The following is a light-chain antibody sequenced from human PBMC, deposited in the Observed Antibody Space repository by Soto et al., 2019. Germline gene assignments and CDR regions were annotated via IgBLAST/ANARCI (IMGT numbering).Light chain of an antibody. V-gene: IGKV3-20*01. CDR2: GGS. J-gene: IGKJ1*01. CDR1: QSFSSNY. Sequence: EIVLTQSPGTLSLSPGERATLSCRASQSFSSNYLAWYQQKPGQAPRLLIYGGSSRATGTPDRFSGSGSGTDFTLTISRLEPGDFAVYYCQQYGSSPRTFGQGTKVEIK. CDR3: QQYGSSPRT.